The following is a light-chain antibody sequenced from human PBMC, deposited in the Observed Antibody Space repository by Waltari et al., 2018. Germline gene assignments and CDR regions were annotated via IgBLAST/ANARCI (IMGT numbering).Light chain of an antibody. J-gene: IGKJ2*01. CDR1: QGIGYS. CDR3: QQYDERPHT. CDR2: RAS. Sequence: DIQMTQSPSSLSASVGDRVTITCRTRQGIGYSVAWYQQKQGKAPRLLVHRASTLHSGVPVRFSGGGSGTQYTLTISSLQPEDCATYYCQQYDERPHTFGQGTRVEI. V-gene: IGKV1-NL1*01.